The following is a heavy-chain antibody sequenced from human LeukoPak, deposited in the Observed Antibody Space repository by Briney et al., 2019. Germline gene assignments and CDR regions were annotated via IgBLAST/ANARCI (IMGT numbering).Heavy chain of an antibody. CDR3: ARVDELFYYGSGPDY. CDR1: GFAFSKYS. D-gene: IGHD3-10*01. J-gene: IGHJ4*01. Sequence: PGGSLRLSCAASGFAFSKYSMHWVRQAPGKGLDRVAVISYDGKTEYYGDLVKGRFTVSRDNYRNILFLQMNNLRIEDTAVYYCARVDELFYYGSGPDYWGLGTLVTVSS. CDR2: ISYDGKTE. V-gene: IGHV3-30*04.